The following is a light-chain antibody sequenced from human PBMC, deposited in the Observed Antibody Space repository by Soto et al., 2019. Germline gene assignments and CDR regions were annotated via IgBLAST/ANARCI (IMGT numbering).Light chain of an antibody. J-gene: IGLJ1*01. CDR3: QSHDNSLSGFYV. Sequence: QSVLTQPPSVSGAPGQRVTISCTGSSSNIGAGYAVHWYQQLPGTDPKLLIYNNAIRPSGVPDRFSGSRSGTSASLAITGLQAEDEADYYCQSHDNSLSGFYVFGTGTKVTV. CDR1: SSNIGAGYA. CDR2: NNA. V-gene: IGLV1-40*01.